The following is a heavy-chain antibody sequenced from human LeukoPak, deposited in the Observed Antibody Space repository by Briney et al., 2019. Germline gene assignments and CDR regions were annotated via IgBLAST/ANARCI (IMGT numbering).Heavy chain of an antibody. Sequence: PAETLSLTGTVSGGSISSSSYYWGWIHQPPGKGLEWIGSIYYSGSTYYNPSLKSRVTISVDTSKNQFSLKLSSVTAADTAVYYCARDHPGDTAMVGYYYYMDVWGKGTTVTVSS. CDR1: GGSISSSSYY. J-gene: IGHJ6*03. D-gene: IGHD5-18*01. CDR2: IYYSGST. V-gene: IGHV4-39*07. CDR3: ARDHPGDTAMVGYYYYMDV.